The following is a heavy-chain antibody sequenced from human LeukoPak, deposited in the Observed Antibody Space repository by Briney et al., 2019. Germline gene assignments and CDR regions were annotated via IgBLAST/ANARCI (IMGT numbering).Heavy chain of an antibody. V-gene: IGHV1-69*13. J-gene: IGHJ4*02. CDR1: GDTFTTYA. Sequence: ASVKVSCKASGDTFTTYAIIWVRQAPGQGLEWMGGIIPIFGTANYAQKFQGRVTITADESTSTAYMELSSLRSEDTAVYYCARGFDYWGQGTLVTVSS. CDR2: IIPIFGTA. CDR3: ARGFDY.